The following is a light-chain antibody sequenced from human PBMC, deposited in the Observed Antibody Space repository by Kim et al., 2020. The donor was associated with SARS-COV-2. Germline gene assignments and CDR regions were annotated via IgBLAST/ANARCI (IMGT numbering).Light chain of an antibody. J-gene: IGLJ2*01. Sequence: GQTVKIFCSGTSSNLGSNTVSWYRHLPGAAPQLLIYTNNRRPSGVPDRFSASKSAISASLAISGLQSEDESDYYCASWDDSLRGVIFGGGTKVTVL. CDR1: SSNLGSNT. CDR2: TNN. V-gene: IGLV1-44*01. CDR3: ASWDDSLRGVI.